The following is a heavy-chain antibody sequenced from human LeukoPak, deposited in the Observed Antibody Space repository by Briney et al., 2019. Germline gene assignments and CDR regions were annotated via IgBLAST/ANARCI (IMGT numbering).Heavy chain of an antibody. D-gene: IGHD3-3*01. CDR1: GGSISSYY. CDR2: IYYSGST. V-gene: IGHV4-59*01. J-gene: IGHJ3*01. Sequence: SETLSLTCTVSGGSISSYYWSWLRQPPGKGLEWIGYIYYSGSTNYNPSLESRVTISVDTSKNQFSLKLSSVTAADTAVYYCANEWSAFDFWGQGTMVTVSS. CDR3: ANEWSAFDF.